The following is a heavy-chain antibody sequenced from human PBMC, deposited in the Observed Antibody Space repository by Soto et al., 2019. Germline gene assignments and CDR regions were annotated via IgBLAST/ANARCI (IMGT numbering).Heavy chain of an antibody. CDR3: ARDSGIGDCSSTSCYPKPSLWYYFDY. J-gene: IGHJ4*02. CDR2: IWYDGSNK. CDR1: GFTFSSYG. D-gene: IGHD2-2*01. Sequence: GGSLRLSCAASGFTFSSYGMHWVRQAPGKGLEWVAVIWYDGSNKYYADSVKGRFTISRDNSKNTLYLQMNSLRAEDTAVYYCARDSGIGDCSSTSCYPKPSLWYYFDYWGQGTLVTVSS. V-gene: IGHV3-33*01.